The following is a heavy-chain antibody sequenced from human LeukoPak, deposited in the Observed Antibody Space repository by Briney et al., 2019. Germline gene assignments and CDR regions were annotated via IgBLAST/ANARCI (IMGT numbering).Heavy chain of an antibody. CDR3: ARKGDSSSWFANAFDI. J-gene: IGHJ3*02. D-gene: IGHD6-13*01. V-gene: IGHV1-18*04. Sequence: ASVKVSCKASGYTFRNYGINWVRQAPGQGLEWMGWISAYNGNANYAQKLRGRVTMTTDTSTSTAYMGLRSLRSDDTAVYYCARKGDSSSWFANAFDIWGQGTMVTVSS. CDR2: ISAYNGNA. CDR1: GYTFRNYG.